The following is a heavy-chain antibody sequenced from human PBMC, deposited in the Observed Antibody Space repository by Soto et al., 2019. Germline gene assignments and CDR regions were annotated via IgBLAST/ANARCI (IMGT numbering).Heavy chain of an antibody. J-gene: IGHJ1*01. V-gene: IGHV4-59*08. CDR3: ASTGYSSGWEGFQH. Sequence: SETLSLTCTVSGGPISSYYWSWIRQPPGKGLEWIGYIYYSGSTNYNPSLKSRVTISVDTSKNQFSLKLSSVTAADTAVYYCASTGYSSGWEGFQHWGQGTLVTVSS. CDR2: IYYSGST. CDR1: GGPISSYY. D-gene: IGHD6-19*01.